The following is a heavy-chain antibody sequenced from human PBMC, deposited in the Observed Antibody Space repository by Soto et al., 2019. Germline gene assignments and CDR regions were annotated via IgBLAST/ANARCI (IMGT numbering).Heavy chain of an antibody. J-gene: IGHJ4*02. CDR1: GFTFRSYA. V-gene: IGHV3-23*01. CDR3: AKREDSSGWYE. CDR2: INADGTIT. D-gene: IGHD6-19*01. Sequence: GGSLILSCAASGFTFRSYAMSWVRQAPGKGLEWVSRINADGTITNYADSVKGRFTISRDNAENTVFLQMNSLRASDTAMYYCAKREDSSGWYEWRQGTLDPVSS.